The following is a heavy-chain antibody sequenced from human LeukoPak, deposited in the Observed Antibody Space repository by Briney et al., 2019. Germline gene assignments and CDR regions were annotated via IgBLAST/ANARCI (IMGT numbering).Heavy chain of an antibody. J-gene: IGHJ1*01. CDR1: GFTFSSYA. Sequence: GGSLRLSCAASGFTFSSYAMSWVRQAPGKGLEWVSAISGSGGSTYYADSVKGRFTISRDNSKNTLYLQMNSLRAEDTAVYYCAKVSYYYGSGSYGEYFQHWGQGTLVTVSS. CDR2: ISGSGGST. V-gene: IGHV3-23*01. D-gene: IGHD3-10*01. CDR3: AKVSYYYGSGSYGEYFQH.